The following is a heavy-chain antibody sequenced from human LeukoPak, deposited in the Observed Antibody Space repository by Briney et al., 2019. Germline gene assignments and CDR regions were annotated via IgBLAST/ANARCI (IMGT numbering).Heavy chain of an antibody. CDR1: GFTFSDHY. CDR3: ARQRRSYYFDS. CDR2: ISPSGITT. V-gene: IGHV3-11*01. J-gene: IGHJ4*02. D-gene: IGHD6-25*01. Sequence: GGSLRLSCAVSGFTFSDHYVSWIRQAPGKGLDWLSYISPSGITTKYADSVKGRFTVSRDNAKNSVFLQLNNLRVEDTAVYFCARQRRSYYFDSWGQGTLVTVSS.